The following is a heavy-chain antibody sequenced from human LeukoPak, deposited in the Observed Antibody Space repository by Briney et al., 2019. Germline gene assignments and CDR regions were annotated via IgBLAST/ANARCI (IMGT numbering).Heavy chain of an antibody. CDR1: GGAITNYY. V-gene: IGHV4-59*12. Sequence: SETLSLTCGVSGGAITNYYWTWIRQPPGKGLEWMGYIYYSGSTHYNPSLKSRVTISVDTSKNQFSLKLSSVTAADTAVYYCARDLLRWQFSHWGQGTLVTVSS. J-gene: IGHJ4*02. CDR2: IYYSGST. CDR3: ARDLLRWQFSH. D-gene: IGHD4-23*01.